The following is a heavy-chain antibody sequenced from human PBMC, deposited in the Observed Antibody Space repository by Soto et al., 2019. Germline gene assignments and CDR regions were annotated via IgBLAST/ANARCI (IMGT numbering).Heavy chain of an antibody. J-gene: IGHJ4*01. CDR3: GEGRTMTGRDRGRCDN. CDR2: ISGSGGST. V-gene: IGHV3-23*01. Sequence: GSLKLSCAASGFTFSSYAMSWVRQAPGKGLEWVSAISGSGGSTYYADSVKGRFTISRDNSKNTLYLQMNSLRAEDTAVYYCGEGRTMTGRDRGRCDNWGQRSMVRVSS. D-gene: IGHD6-19*01. CDR1: GFTFSSYA.